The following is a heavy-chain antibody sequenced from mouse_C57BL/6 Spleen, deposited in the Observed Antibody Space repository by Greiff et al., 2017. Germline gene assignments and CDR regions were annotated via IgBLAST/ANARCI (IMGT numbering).Heavy chain of an antibody. Sequence: DVMLVESGGGLVKPGGSLKLSCAASGFTFSDYGMHWVRQAPEKGLEWVAYISSGSSTIYYADTVKGRFTISRDNAKNTLFLQMTSLRSEDTAMYYCARDYSNYWAYWGQGTLVTVSA. CDR2: ISSGSSTI. J-gene: IGHJ3*01. D-gene: IGHD2-5*01. CDR3: ARDYSNYWAY. V-gene: IGHV5-17*01. CDR1: GFTFSDYG.